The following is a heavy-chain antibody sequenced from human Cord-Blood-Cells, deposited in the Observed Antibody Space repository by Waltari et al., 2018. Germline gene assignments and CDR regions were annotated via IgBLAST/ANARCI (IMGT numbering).Heavy chain of an antibody. CDR3: ASRFDGGSYYFAFDI. CDR1: GGSFSGYY. Sequence: QVQLQQWGAGLLKPSETLSLTCAVYGGSFSGYYWSWCRQPPGKGLEWIGEINHSGSTNYNPSLKSRVTISVDTSKNQFSLKLSSVTAADTAVYYCASRFDGGSYYFAFDIWGQGTMVTVSS. V-gene: IGHV4-34*01. CDR2: INHSGST. J-gene: IGHJ3*02. D-gene: IGHD1-26*01.